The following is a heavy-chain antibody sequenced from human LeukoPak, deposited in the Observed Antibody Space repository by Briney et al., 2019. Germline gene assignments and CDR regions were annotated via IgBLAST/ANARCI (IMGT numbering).Heavy chain of an antibody. D-gene: IGHD2-15*01. CDR1: GFTFSSYA. Sequence: GGSLRLSCAASGFTFSSYAMGWVRQAPGKGLEWVSAISGSGGSTYYADSVKGRFTISRDNSKNTLYLQMNSLRAEDTAVYYCAKVIVAAKPYYYYGMDVWGQGTTVTVSS. J-gene: IGHJ6*02. V-gene: IGHV3-23*01. CDR3: AKVIVAAKPYYYYGMDV. CDR2: ISGSGGST.